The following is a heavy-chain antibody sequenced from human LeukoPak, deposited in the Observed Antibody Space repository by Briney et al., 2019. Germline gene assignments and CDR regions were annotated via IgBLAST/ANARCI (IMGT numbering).Heavy chain of an antibody. J-gene: IGHJ4*02. CDR1: GVSIGSYY. Sequence: PSETLSLTCTVAGVSIGSYYWSCIRHPPGKELDWIGYIYYSGNTNYNPSLKSRVNISVDTSKTQFSLKLRSVTAAETAVYYCAREYYDYVETYFEYWGKGTLVTVSS. V-gene: IGHV4-59*01. CDR2: IYYSGNT. CDR3: AREYYDYVETYFEY. D-gene: IGHD3-16*01.